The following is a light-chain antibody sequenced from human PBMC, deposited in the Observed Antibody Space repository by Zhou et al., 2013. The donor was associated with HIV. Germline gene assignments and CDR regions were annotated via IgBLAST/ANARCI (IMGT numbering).Light chain of an antibody. CDR2: AAS. CDR3: QQYYSYPRT. CDR1: QGISSY. J-gene: IGKJ3*01. Sequence: AIRMTQSPSSFSASTGDRVTITCRASQGISSYLAWYQQKPGKAPKLLIYAASTLQSGVPSRFSGSGSGTDFTLTISCLQSEDFATYYCQQYYSYPRTFGP. V-gene: IGKV1-8*01.